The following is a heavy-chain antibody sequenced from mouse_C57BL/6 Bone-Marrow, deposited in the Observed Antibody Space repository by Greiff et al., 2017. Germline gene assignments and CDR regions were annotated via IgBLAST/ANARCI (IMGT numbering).Heavy chain of an antibody. V-gene: IGHV1-52*01. CDR2: IDPSDSET. J-gene: IGHJ4*01. Sequence: QVQLQQPGAELVRPGSSVKLSCKASGYTFTSYWMHWVQQRPIQGLEWIGNIDPSDSETHYNQKFKDKATFTVDKSSSTAYRQRSSLTSEDSAVYYCARAGFYAMDVWGKGTSVTVSS. CDR3: ARAGFYAMDV. CDR1: GYTFTSYW.